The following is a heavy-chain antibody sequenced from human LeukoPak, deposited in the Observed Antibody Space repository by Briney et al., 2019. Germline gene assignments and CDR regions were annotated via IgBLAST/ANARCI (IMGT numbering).Heavy chain of an antibody. CDR1: GYTFTDYY. J-gene: IGHJ4*02. D-gene: IGHD1-26*01. V-gene: IGHV1-2*02. CDR2: INPKTGVT. Sequence: GASVKVSCKASGYTFTDYYLHWVRQAPGYGLEWMGWINPKTGVTKYAQNFQGRVTMTRDTSISTAYMEVSRLRSDDTAVFYCARDLAMYSPDLDYWGQGTLVTVSS. CDR3: ARDLAMYSPDLDY.